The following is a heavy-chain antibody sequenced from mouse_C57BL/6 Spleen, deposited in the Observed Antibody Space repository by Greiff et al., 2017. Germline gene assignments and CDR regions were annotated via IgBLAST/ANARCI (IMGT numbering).Heavy chain of an antibody. J-gene: IGHJ2*01. D-gene: IGHD2-1*01. V-gene: IGHV5-4*01. CDR1: GFTFSSYA. Sequence: EVHLVESGGGLVKPGGSLKLSCAASGFTFSSYAMSWVRQTPNKRLEWVATISDGGSYTYYPDNVKGRFTISRDNAKNNLYLQMSHLKSEDTAMDDCARDGGNYVYYFDDWGQGTTLTGAS. CDR3: ARDGGNYVYYFDD. CDR2: ISDGGSYT.